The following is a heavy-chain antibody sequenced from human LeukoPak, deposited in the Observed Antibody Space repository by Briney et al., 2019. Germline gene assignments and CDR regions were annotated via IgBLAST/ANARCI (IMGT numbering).Heavy chain of an antibody. J-gene: IGHJ1*01. CDR2: IYHSGST. Sequence: PSETLSLTCAVSGGSISSSNWWSWVRQPPGKGLEWIGEIYHSGSTNYNPSLKSRVTISVDKSKNQFSLKLSSVTAADTAVYYCARGVRGVIHERTYFSEYFQHWGQGTLVTVSS. D-gene: IGHD3-10*01. CDR1: GGSISSSNW. V-gene: IGHV4-4*02. CDR3: ARGVRGVIHERTYFSEYFQH.